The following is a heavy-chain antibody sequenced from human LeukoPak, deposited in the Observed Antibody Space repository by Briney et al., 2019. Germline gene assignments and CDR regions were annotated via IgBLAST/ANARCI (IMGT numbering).Heavy chain of an antibody. Sequence: PGGSLRLSCAASGFTFDDYAMHWVRQAPGKGLEWVSGISWNSGSIGYADSVKGRFTISRDNAKNSLYLQMNSLRAEDTALYYCAKEVGDYVWGSYRPRSNGGPPYYYGMDVWGQGTTVTVSS. J-gene: IGHJ6*02. CDR3: AKEVGDYVWGSYRPRSNGGPPYYYGMDV. CDR2: ISWNSGSI. V-gene: IGHV3-9*01. CDR1: GFTFDDYA. D-gene: IGHD3-16*02.